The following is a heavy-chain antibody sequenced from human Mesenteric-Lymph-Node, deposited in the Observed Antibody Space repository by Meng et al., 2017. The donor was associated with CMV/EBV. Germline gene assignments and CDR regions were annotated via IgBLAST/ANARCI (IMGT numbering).Heavy chain of an antibody. CDR3: ARDVVEGSVWLGY. J-gene: IGHJ4*02. Sequence: GESLKISCAASGFTFSRYWMHWVRQAPGKGLLWVSRISGDGSSTAYADSVKGRFTISRDNGKNTLYLQMNSLRAEDTAVYFCARDVVEGSVWLGYWGQGTLVTVSS. V-gene: IGHV3-74*01. CDR1: GFTFSRYW. CDR2: ISGDGSST. D-gene: IGHD2-15*01.